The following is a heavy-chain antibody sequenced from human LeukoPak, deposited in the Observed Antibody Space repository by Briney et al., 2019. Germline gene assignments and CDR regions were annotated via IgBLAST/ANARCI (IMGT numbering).Heavy chain of an antibody. CDR3: ARGMTTVTVYFDY. Sequence: ASETLSLTCSVSGGSISSYYWSWIRQPPGKGLEWIGYIYYSGSTNYNPSLKSRVTISVDTSKNQFSLKLSSVTAADTAVYYCARGMTTVTVYFDYWGQGTLVTVSS. CDR1: GGSISSYY. D-gene: IGHD4-17*01. CDR2: IYYSGST. V-gene: IGHV4-59*12. J-gene: IGHJ4*02.